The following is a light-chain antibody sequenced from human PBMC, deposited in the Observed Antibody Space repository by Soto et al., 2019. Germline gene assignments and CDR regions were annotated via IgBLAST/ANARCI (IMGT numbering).Light chain of an antibody. V-gene: IGKV3-20*01. CDR2: GAS. CDR1: QSVSSSY. CDR3: QQYGSSPPWT. J-gene: IGKJ1*01. Sequence: EIVLTQSPGTLSLSPGEGATLSCRASQSVSSSYLAWYQQKPGQAPRLLIYGASSRATGIPDRFSGSGSGTDFTLTISRLKPEDFAVYYCQQYGSSPPWTFGQGTKVEIK.